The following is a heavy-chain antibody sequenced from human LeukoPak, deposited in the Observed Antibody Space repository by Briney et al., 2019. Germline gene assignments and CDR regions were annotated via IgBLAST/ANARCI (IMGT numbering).Heavy chain of an antibody. Sequence: SGGSLRLSCAASGFTFNKYAMTWVRQAPGKGLEWISAIYGSGTYTHYADSVKGRFTISRDNSKNTVYLQMNSLRVEDTAVYYCAKDLGEMATHPGDYWGQGTLVTVSS. CDR3: AKDLGEMATHPGDY. CDR2: IYGSGTYT. J-gene: IGHJ4*02. D-gene: IGHD5-24*01. CDR1: GFTFNKYA. V-gene: IGHV3-23*01.